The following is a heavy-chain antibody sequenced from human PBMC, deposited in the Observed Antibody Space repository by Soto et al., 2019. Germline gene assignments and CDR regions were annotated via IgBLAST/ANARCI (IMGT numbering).Heavy chain of an antibody. Sequence: QVTLKESGPVLVKPTETLMLTCTVSGFSLSNARMGVSWIRQPPWKALEWLVHIFSNDEKSYSTSLKSRLTISKDTSKSQVVLTMTNMDPVDTATYYCARIGYYDFWSGYRPFYYYYYMDVWGKGTTVTVSS. J-gene: IGHJ6*03. CDR1: GFSLSNARMG. CDR2: IFSNDEK. CDR3: ARIGYYDFWSGYRPFYYYYYMDV. V-gene: IGHV2-26*01. D-gene: IGHD3-3*01.